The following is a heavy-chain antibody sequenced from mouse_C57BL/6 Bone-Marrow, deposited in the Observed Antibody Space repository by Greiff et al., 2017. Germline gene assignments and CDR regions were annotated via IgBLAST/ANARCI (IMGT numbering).Heavy chain of an antibody. Sequence: QVTLQESGPGILQPSQTLSLTCSFSGFSLSPSNMGIGWIRQPSGKGLEWLAHIWWNDDKYYNPSLKSRLTISKDTSTNQVFLKITSVDTADTATYYGAQMEGSSGPGWFAYWGQGTLVTVSA. CDR3: AQMEGSSGPGWFAY. V-gene: IGHV8-5*01. CDR2: IWWNDDK. D-gene: IGHD3-1*01. CDR1: GFSLSPSNMG. J-gene: IGHJ3*01.